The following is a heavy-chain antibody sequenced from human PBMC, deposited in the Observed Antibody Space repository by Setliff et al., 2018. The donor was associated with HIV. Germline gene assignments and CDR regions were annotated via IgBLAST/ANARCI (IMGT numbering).Heavy chain of an antibody. CDR3: ARGEYVNHFFDN. D-gene: IGHD3-16*01. J-gene: IGHJ4*02. Sequence: PSETLSLTCTVSGGSVSGSSYYWGWLRQPPGKGLEWIASFSYSGSTDLNPSLKSRVTISADTSKNQFSLKLSSLTAADTAVYYCARGEYVNHFFDNWGRGTLVTVSS. CDR1: GGSVSGSSYY. V-gene: IGHV4-39*07. CDR2: FSYSGST.